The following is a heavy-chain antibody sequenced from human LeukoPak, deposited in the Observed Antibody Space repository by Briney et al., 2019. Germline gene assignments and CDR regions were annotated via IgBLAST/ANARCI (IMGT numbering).Heavy chain of an antibody. D-gene: IGHD6-19*01. Sequence: PGGSLRLSCAASGFTFSSYAMSWVRQAPGKGLEWVSAISGSGGSTYYADSVKGRFTISRDNSKNTLYLQMNSLRAEDTAVYYCAKDHSSGWYANYHYYYGMDVWGQGTTVTVSS. J-gene: IGHJ6*02. CDR3: AKDHSSGWYANYHYYYGMDV. CDR2: ISGSGGST. CDR1: GFTFSSYA. V-gene: IGHV3-23*01.